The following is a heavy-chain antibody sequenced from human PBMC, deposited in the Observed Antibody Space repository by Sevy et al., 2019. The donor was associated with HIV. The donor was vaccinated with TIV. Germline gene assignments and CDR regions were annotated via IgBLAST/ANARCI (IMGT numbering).Heavy chain of an antibody. D-gene: IGHD3-10*01. CDR1: GFTVSSNY. V-gene: IGHV3-53*01. J-gene: IGHJ3*02. CDR3: ARGIGRRVYYGSGTGPDAFDI. CDR2: IYSGGST. Sequence: GGSLRLSCAASGFTVSSNYMSWVRQAPGKGLEWVSVIYSGGSTYYVDSVKGRFTISRDNSKNTLYLQMNSLRAEDTAVYYCARGIGRRVYYGSGTGPDAFDIWGQGTMVTVSS.